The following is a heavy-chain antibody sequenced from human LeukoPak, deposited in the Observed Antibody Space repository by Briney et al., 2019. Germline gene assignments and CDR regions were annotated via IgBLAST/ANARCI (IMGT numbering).Heavy chain of an antibody. D-gene: IGHD6-13*01. Sequence: ASVKVSCKASGYTFTGYYMHWVRQAPGQGLEWMGWINPNSGGTNYAQKFQGRVTMTRDTSISTAYMELSRLRSDDTAVYYCARDREGGGIAAGAAYYYYYMDVRGKGTTVTVSS. J-gene: IGHJ6*03. CDR3: ARDREGGGIAAGAAYYYYYMDV. CDR2: INPNSGGT. CDR1: GYTFTGYY. V-gene: IGHV1-2*02.